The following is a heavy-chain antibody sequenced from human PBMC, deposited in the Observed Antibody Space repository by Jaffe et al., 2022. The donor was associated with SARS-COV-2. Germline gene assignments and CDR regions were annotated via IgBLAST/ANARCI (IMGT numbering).Heavy chain of an antibody. V-gene: IGHV3-7*01. D-gene: IGHD1-26*01. CDR3: ARLPNSGSYWPYYYYGMDV. CDR2: IKQDGSEK. CDR1: GFTFSSYW. J-gene: IGHJ6*02. Sequence: EVQLVESGGGLVQPGGSLRLSCAASGFTFSSYWMSWVRQAPGKGLEWVANIKQDGSEKYYVDSVKGRFTISRDNAKNSLYLQMNSLRAEDTAVYYCARLPNSGSYWPYYYYGMDVWGQGTTVTVSS.